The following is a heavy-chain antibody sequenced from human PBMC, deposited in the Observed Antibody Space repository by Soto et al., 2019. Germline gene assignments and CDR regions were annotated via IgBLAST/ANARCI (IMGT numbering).Heavy chain of an antibody. CDR3: ARGGYVLLWFGMDV. J-gene: IGHJ6*02. CDR1: GFTFSSYG. V-gene: IGHV3-33*01. Sequence: QVQLVESGGGVVQPGRSLRLSCAASGFTFSSYGMHWVRQAPGKGLEWVAVIWYDGSNKYYADSVKGRFTISRDNSKNTLYLQMSSLRAEDTAVYYCARGGYVLLWFGMDVWGQGTTVTVSS. CDR2: IWYDGSNK. D-gene: IGHD3-10*01.